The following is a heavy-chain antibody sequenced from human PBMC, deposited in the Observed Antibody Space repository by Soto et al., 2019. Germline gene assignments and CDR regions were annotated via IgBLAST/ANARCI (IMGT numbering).Heavy chain of an antibody. CDR3: ATAYLGRLPRRADYYYAMDV. Sequence: EVQLVESGGGSVQPGESLRLSCAASGFSFRDYDMHWVRQRTGKGLEWVSGLGAADDPYYIASVTGRSSVSRDNAQNSFYLQMNDLRVDDTAVYFCATAYLGRLPRRADYYYAMDVWGRGTTVNVSS. CDR2: LGAADDP. V-gene: IGHV3-13*05. J-gene: IGHJ6*02. CDR1: GFSFRDYD. D-gene: IGHD1-26*01.